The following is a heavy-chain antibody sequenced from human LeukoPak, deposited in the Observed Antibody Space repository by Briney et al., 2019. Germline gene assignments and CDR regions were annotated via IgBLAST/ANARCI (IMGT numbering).Heavy chain of an antibody. CDR3: AKENWVYNWKYDSSGSGINY. CDR1: GFTFSGTW. J-gene: IGHJ4*02. Sequence: GGSLRLSCAASGFTFSGTWMHWVRQPPGKGLVWVARITSDGISTTYAESVKGRFTISRDNSKNTLYLQMSSLRAEDTAVYYCAKENWVYNWKYDSSGSGINYWGQGTLVTVSS. CDR2: ITSDGIST. D-gene: IGHD3-22*01. V-gene: IGHV3-74*03.